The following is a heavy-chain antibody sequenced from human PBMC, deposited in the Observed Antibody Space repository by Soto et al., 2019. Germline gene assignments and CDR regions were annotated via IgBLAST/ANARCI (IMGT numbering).Heavy chain of an antibody. Sequence: SETLSLTCTVSGGSISSGGYYWSWIRQHPGKGLEWIGYIYYSGSTYYNPSLKSRVTISVDTSKNQFSLKLSSVTAADTAVYYCARGGGYSGYDSYSYYYYYMDVWGKGTTVTVSS. V-gene: IGHV4-31*03. CDR3: ARGGGYSGYDSYSYYYYYMDV. CDR1: GGSISSGGYY. D-gene: IGHD5-12*01. CDR2: IYYSGST. J-gene: IGHJ6*03.